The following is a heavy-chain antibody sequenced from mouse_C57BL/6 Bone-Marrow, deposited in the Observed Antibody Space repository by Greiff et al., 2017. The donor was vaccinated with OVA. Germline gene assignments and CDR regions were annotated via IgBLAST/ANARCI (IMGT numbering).Heavy chain of an antibody. CDR3: AREYSSYGEAMDY. J-gene: IGHJ4*01. CDR1: GYAFSSSW. D-gene: IGHD1-1*01. V-gene: IGHV1-82*01. CDR2: IYPGDGDT. Sequence: QVQLQQSGPELVKPGASVKISCKASGYAFSSSWMNWVKQRPGKGLEWIGRIYPGDGDTNYNGKFKGKATLTAAKSSSPAYMQLSSLTSEDSAVDFCAREYSSYGEAMDYWGQGTSVTVSS.